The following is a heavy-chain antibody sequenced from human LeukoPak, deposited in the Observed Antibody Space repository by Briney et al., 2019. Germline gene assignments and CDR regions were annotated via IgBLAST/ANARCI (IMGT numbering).Heavy chain of an antibody. V-gene: IGHV3-53*01. CDR3: AIYDCSGYYNY. CDR2: IYSGGRT. J-gene: IGHJ4*02. D-gene: IGHD3-22*01. Sequence: AGGSLRLSCAASGFTFSSYAMSWVRQAPGKGLEWVSVIYSGGRTFYADSVKGRFTISRDNSKNTLYLQMNSLRAEDTAVYYCAIYDCSGYYNYWGQGTLVAVSS. CDR1: GFTFSSYA.